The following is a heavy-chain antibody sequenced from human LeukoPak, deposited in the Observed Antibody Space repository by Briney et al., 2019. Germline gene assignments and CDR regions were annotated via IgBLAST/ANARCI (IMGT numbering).Heavy chain of an antibody. CDR2: IYYSGRT. V-gene: IGHV4-59*11. J-gene: IGHJ4*02. CDR1: GGSISSHY. D-gene: IGHD3-10*01. CDR3: TRDRGHGTQDY. Sequence: PSETLSLTCTVSGGSISSHYWSWIRQPPGKGLEWIGSIYYSGRTFYNPSLKNRVSISLDTSKGQFSLNLDSVTAADTAVYFCTRDRGHGTQDYWGQGTLVTVS.